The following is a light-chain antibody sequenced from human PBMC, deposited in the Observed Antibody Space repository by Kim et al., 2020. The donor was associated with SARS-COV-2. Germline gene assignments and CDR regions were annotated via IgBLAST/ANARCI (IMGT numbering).Light chain of an antibody. CDR3: QQYNNLWT. V-gene: IGKV3-15*01. CDR2: GAF. J-gene: IGKJ1*01. CDR1: QTVYNN. Sequence: EVVMTQSPAPLSVSPGGAATLSCRASQTVYNNLAWYQQIPGRAPRLLIYGAFTRATGIPARFRGRGSGTEFTLTISSLQSEDSAIYYCQQYNNLWTFGQGTKVDIK.